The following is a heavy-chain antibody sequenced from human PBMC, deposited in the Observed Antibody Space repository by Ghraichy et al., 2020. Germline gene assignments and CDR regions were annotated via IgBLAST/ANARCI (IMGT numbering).Heavy chain of an antibody. D-gene: IGHD6-25*01. J-gene: IGHJ4*02. CDR1: GFSLSTSGVG. V-gene: IGHV2-5*02. Sequence: SGPTLVKPTQTLTLTCTFSGFSLSTSGVGVGWIRQPPGKALEWLALIYWDDDKRYSPSLKSRLTITKDTSKNQVVLTMTNMDPVDTATYYCAHSFRYSSEIKGRVYFDYWGQGTLVTVSS. CDR3: AHSFRYSSEIKGRVYFDY. CDR2: IYWDDDK.